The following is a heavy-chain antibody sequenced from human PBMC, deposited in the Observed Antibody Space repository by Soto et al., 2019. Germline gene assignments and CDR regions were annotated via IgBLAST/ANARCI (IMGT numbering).Heavy chain of an antibody. J-gene: IGHJ6*02. V-gene: IGHV4-30-4*01. CDR3: VRSYDFWSGYFPSRYHDGLDV. CDR2: IYYSGST. CDR1: GASINSGDSY. Sequence: PSETLSLTCTVSGASINSGDSYWSWIRQPPGKGLEWIGYIYYSGSTYYNPSLKSRVSISVDTSKNHFSLRLSSVTAADTAVFYCVRSYDFWSGYFPSRYHDGLDVWGPGIAVTVSS. D-gene: IGHD3-3*01.